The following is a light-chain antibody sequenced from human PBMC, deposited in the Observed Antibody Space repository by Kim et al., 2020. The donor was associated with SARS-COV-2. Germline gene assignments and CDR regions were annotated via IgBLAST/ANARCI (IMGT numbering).Light chain of an antibody. CDR2: STY. J-gene: IGLJ3*02. Sequence: QLVLTQPPSASGTPGQRVTISCSGVSSNIGTNSVNWYQQFPGAAPKLVIHSTYQRPSGVPDRFSGSKSGTSASLAISGVQSEDESDYFCAAWDDSLNGLVFGGGTQLTVL. V-gene: IGLV1-44*01. CDR3: AAWDDSLNGLV. CDR1: SSNIGTNS.